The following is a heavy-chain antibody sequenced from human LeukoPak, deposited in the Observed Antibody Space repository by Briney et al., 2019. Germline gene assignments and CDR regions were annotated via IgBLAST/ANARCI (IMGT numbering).Heavy chain of an antibody. D-gene: IGHD1-26*01. J-gene: IGHJ4*02. CDR1: GFTFSSYE. CDR2: ISSSGSTI. CDR3: ARDDFRGSYYEGIFDY. Sequence: PGGSLRLSCAASGFTFSSYEMNWVRQAPGKGLEWVSYISSSGSTIYYADSVKGRFTISRDNAKNSLYLQMNSLRAEDTAVYYCARDDFRGSYYEGIFDYWGQGTLVTVSS. V-gene: IGHV3-48*03.